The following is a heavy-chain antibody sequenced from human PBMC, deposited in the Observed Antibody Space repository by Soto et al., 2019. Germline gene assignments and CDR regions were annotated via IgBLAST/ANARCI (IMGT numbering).Heavy chain of an antibody. CDR3: STLERDHSYSKY. CDR2: IKTKTDGETT. CDR1: SFAFTNAW. Sequence: PGGSLGLSCATSSFAFTNAWMNWVRQAPGKGLEWVGRIKTKTDGETTDYAAPVKGRFSISRDDSISTLYLHMNSLGPEDTAVYYCSTLERDHSYSKYWGQGALVTVSS. D-gene: IGHD1-1*01. J-gene: IGHJ4*02. V-gene: IGHV3-15*07.